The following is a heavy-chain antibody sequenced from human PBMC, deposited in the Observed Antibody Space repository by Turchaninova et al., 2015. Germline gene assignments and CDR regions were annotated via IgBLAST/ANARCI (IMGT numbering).Heavy chain of an antibody. D-gene: IGHD2-15*01. V-gene: IGHV1-2*06. CDR3: ARESIYCSSGSCYSGYYYYGMDV. CDR2: INPNSGGT. Sequence: QVLLVRSGAEVKKPGASVKVSCKASGYTFTGNYMHWVRQAPGQGLEWMGRINPNSGGTNYAQKFQGRVTMTRDTSISTAYMELTNSDDTAVYYCARESIYCSSGSCYSGYYYYGMDVWGQGTTVTVSS. CDR1: GYTFTGNY. J-gene: IGHJ6*02.